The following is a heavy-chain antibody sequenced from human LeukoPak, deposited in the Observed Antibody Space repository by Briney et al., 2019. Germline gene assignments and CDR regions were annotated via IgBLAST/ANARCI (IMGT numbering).Heavy chain of an antibody. V-gene: IGHV4-59*08. CDR3: ARQPKNTYYHDSGVEPYYYYYGMDV. J-gene: IGHJ6*02. Sequence: SETLSLTCTVSGGSISSYYWSWIRQPPGKGLEWIGYIYYSGSTNYNPSLKSRVTISVDTSKNQFSLKLSSVTAADTAVYYCARQPKNTYYHDSGVEPYYYYYGMDVWGQGTTVTVSS. CDR2: IYYSGST. CDR1: GGSISSYY. D-gene: IGHD3-22*01.